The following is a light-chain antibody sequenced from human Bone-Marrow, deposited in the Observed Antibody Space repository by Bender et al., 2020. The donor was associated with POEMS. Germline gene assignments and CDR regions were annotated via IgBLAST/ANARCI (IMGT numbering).Light chain of an antibody. Sequence: QSVLTQPPSVSASPGQRVTISCTGSTSNIGGGYDVHWYIQLPGKAPRLLLYSNSHRPSGVPGRFSGSKSGTSASLAITGLQAEDEADYYCQSYDSSLRAWVFGGGTKLTVL. CDR3: QSYDSSLRAWV. CDR2: SNS. V-gene: IGLV1-40*01. J-gene: IGLJ3*02. CDR1: TSNIGGGYD.